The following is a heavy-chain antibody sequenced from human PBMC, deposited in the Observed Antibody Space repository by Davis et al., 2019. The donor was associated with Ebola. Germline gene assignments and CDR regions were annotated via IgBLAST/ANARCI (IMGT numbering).Heavy chain of an antibody. CDR1: GFTFSSYA. CDR2: ISYDGSNK. Sequence: GESLKISCAASGFTFSSYAMHWVRQAPGKGLEWVAVISYDGSNKYYADSVKGRFTISRDNSKNTLYLQMNSLRAEDTAVYYCAKDRETFWFDPWGQGTLVTVSS. CDR3: AKDRETFWFDP. J-gene: IGHJ5*02. V-gene: IGHV3-30-3*01. D-gene: IGHD3-16*01.